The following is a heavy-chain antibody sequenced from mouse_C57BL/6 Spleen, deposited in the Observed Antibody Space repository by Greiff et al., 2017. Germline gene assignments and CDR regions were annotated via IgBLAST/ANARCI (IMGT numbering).Heavy chain of an antibody. CDR2: ISYDGSN. CDR3: ARGGYYGGYFDV. V-gene: IGHV3-6*01. CDR1: GYSITSGYY. D-gene: IGHD2-3*01. Sequence: EVKLQESGPGLVKPSQSLSLTCSVTGYSITSGYYWNWIRQFPGNKLEWMGYISYDGSNNYNPSLKNRISITRDTSKNQFFLKLNSVTTEDTATXYCARGGYYGGYFDVWGTGTTVTVSS. J-gene: IGHJ1*03.